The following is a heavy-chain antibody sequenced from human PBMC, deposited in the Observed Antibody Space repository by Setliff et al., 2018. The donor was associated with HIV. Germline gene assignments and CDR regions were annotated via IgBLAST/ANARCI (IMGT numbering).Heavy chain of an antibody. Sequence: SVKVSCKASGGSFSSFTISWVRQAPGQGLEWMGGIIPALGTANYAQKFQGRVTMTADESTSTVYMELSSLRSEDTAIYYCARDPNRIAVAGTFDFWGQGTLVTVSS. CDR1: GGSFSSFT. V-gene: IGHV1-69*13. CDR2: IIPALGTA. J-gene: IGHJ4*02. CDR3: ARDPNRIAVAGTFDF. D-gene: IGHD6-19*01.